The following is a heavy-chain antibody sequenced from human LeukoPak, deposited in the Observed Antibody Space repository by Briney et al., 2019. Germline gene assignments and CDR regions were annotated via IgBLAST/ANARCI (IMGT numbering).Heavy chain of an antibody. Sequence: PSETLSLTCTVSGGSISSYYWSWIRQPPGKGLEWIGYIYYSGSTNYNPSLKSRVTISVDTSKNQFSLKLSSVTAADTAVYYCASSTDYYGSGLDNWGQGTLVTVSS. J-gene: IGHJ4*02. V-gene: IGHV4-59*08. D-gene: IGHD3-10*01. CDR2: IYYSGST. CDR1: GGSISSYY. CDR3: ASSTDYYGSGLDN.